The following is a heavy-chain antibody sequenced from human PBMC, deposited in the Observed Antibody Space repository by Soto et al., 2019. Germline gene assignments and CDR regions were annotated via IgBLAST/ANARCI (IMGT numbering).Heavy chain of an antibody. Sequence: ASVKVSCKASGYTFTSYDINWVRLATGQGLEWMGWMNPNSGNTGYAQKFQGRVTMTRNTSISTAYMELSSLRSEDTAVYYCARETDIVVVVAATNYYYYMDVWGKGTTVTVSS. J-gene: IGHJ6*03. CDR3: ARETDIVVVVAATNYYYYMDV. V-gene: IGHV1-8*01. CDR2: MNPNSGNT. CDR1: GYTFTSYD. D-gene: IGHD2-15*01.